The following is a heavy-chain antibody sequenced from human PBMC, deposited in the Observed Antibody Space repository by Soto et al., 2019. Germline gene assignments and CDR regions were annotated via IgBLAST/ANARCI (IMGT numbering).Heavy chain of an antibody. Sequence: SETLSLTCTVSGGSISSSSYYWGWILQPPGKGLEWIRSIYYSGSTYYNPSLKSRVTISVDTSKNQFSLKLSSVTAADTAVYYCARSNDGDLFDYWGQGTLVTVSS. D-gene: IGHD4-17*01. CDR3: ARSNDGDLFDY. CDR1: GGSISSSSYY. V-gene: IGHV4-39*01. J-gene: IGHJ4*02. CDR2: IYYSGST.